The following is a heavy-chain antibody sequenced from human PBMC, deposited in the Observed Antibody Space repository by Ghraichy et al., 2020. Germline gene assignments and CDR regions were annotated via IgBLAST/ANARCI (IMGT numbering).Heavy chain of an antibody. CDR2: IVESGGST. CDR1: GFTFSSYA. D-gene: IGHD6-25*01. J-gene: IGHJ5*02. V-gene: IGHV3-23*01. CDR3: AKVYRSGTKGFDP. Sequence: GGSLRLSCAASGFTFSSYAMYWVRQAPGKGLEWVSGIVESGGSTYYADSVKGRFTIPRDNSKNTLYLQMNSLRAEDTAVYFCAKVYRSGTKGFDPWGQGTLVTVSS.